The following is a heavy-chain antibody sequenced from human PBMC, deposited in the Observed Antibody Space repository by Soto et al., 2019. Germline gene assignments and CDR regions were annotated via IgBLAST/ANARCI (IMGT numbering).Heavy chain of an antibody. CDR1: GFIVSSNY. CDR3: ARDLGMDV. J-gene: IGHJ6*01. Sequence: EVQLVESGGGLIHPGGSLRLSCAASGFIVSSNYMSWVRQAPGKGLEWVSIIYSGGSTYYADSVMGRFTISRDNSKNTLYLQMNGLGAGEGAGYYCARDLGMDVWGQGTTVTVSS. CDR2: IYSGGST. V-gene: IGHV3-53*01.